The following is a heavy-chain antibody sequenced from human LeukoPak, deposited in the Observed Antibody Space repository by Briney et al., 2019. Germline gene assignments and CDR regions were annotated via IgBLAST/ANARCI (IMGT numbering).Heavy chain of an antibody. J-gene: IGHJ3*02. Sequence: TSETLSLTCTVSGVSISSSNSYWGWIRQPPGKGLEWIGSIYYSGSTNYNPSLKSRVTISVDTSKNQFSLKLSSVTAADTAVYYCARDPTHYDSSGYYYDEAFDIWGQGTMVTVSS. D-gene: IGHD3-22*01. CDR2: IYYSGST. CDR3: ARDPTHYDSSGYYYDEAFDI. V-gene: IGHV4-39*07. CDR1: GVSISSSNSY.